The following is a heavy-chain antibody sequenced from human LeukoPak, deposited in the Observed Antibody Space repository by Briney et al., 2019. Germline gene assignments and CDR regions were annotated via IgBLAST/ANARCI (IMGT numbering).Heavy chain of an antibody. CDR1: GGSFSGYY. V-gene: IGHV4-34*01. J-gene: IGHJ4*02. CDR2: INHSGST. CDR3: ARDNHATRRPDH. Sequence: PSETLSLTCAVYGGSFSGYYWSWIRQPPGKGLEWIGEINHSGSTNYNPSLKSRVTISVDTSKNQFSLKLSSVTATDTAVYYCARDNHATRRPDHLGQGTLV. D-gene: IGHD1-14*01.